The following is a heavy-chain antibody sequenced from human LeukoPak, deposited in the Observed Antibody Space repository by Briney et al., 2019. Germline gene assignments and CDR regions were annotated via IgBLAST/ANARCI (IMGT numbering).Heavy chain of an antibody. V-gene: IGHV3-33*01. J-gene: IGHJ4*02. CDR3: ARAYSRESGYDFVFEN. CDR1: GFTFSNYG. D-gene: IGHD5-12*01. Sequence: LSGGSLRLSCAASGFTFSNYGVHWVRQAPGKGLEWVAVIRFDGSTKYYADSARGRFTISRDNSKNTVYLEMNSLRAEDTAVYYCARAYSRESGYDFVFENWGQGTLVSVSS. CDR2: IRFDGSTK.